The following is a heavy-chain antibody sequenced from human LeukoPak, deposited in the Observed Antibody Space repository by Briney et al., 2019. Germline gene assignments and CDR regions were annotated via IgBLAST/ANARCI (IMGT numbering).Heavy chain of an antibody. CDR1: GFTFSSYS. CDR2: IWYDGSHQ. J-gene: IGHJ5*02. V-gene: IGHV3-33*08. Sequence: GGSLRLSCAASGFTFSSYSMNWVRQAPGKGPEWVAVIWYDGSHQYYTDSVKGRFTISRDMSTNTLHLQMNSLRVDDTALYYCARDLGLKYGSGTYTFDPWGQGTLVIVS. CDR3: ARDLGLKYGSGTYTFDP. D-gene: IGHD3-10*01.